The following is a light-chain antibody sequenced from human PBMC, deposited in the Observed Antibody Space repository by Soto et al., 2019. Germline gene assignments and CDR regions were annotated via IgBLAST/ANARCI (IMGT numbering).Light chain of an antibody. J-gene: IGLJ1*01. CDR1: SSDVGGYNY. CDR3: CSYAGSYTYV. Sequence: PVLTSAGSGTGAAGGAGSISCTGTSSDVGGYNYVSWYQQHPDKAPKLMIFDVNKRPSGVPDRFSGSKSGNTASLTISGLQAEDEADYYCCSYAGSYTYVFGIGTKVTVL. V-gene: IGLV2-11*01. CDR2: DVN.